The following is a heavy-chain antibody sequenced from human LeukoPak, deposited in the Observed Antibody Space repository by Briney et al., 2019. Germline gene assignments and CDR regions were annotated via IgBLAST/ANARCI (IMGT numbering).Heavy chain of an antibody. CDR3: ARGDSSGYPDCFDY. J-gene: IGHJ4*02. V-gene: IGHV1-69*01. D-gene: IGHD3-22*01. CDR2: IIPIFGTA. CDR1: GGTFSSYA. Sequence: SVKVSCKASGGTFSSYAISWVRQAPGQGLEWMGGIIPIFGTANYAQKFQGRVTITADESTSTAYMELSSLRSEDTAVYYCARGDSSGYPDCFDYWGQGTLVTVSS.